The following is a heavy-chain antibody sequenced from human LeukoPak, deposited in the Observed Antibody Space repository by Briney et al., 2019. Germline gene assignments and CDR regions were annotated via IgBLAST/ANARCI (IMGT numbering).Heavy chain of an antibody. CDR1: GYTFTSYG. CDR3: ARDLGIAVAGRYFDY. V-gene: IGHV1-18*04. D-gene: IGHD6-19*01. Sequence: ASVTVSCKASGYTFTSYGISWVRQAPGQGLEWMGWISAYNGNTNYAQKLQGRVTMTTDTSTSTAYMELRSLRSDDTAVYYCARDLGIAVAGRYFDYWGQGTLVTVSS. CDR2: ISAYNGNT. J-gene: IGHJ4*02.